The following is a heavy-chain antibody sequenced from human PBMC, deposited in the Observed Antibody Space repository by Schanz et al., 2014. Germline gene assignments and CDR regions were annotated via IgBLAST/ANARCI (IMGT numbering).Heavy chain of an antibody. CDR2: ISGDGTTT. CDR3: ARDYAGFDC. D-gene: IGHD3-16*01. J-gene: IGHJ4*02. Sequence: EVQLVESGGGFVQPGGSLRLSCAASGFTFSVYWMHWVRQPPGKGLVSVSRISGDGTTTSYADSVKGRFTISRDNSKNTLYLQMNSLRAEDTAVYYCARDYAGFDCWGQGTLVTVSS. CDR1: GFTFSVYW. V-gene: IGHV3-74*01.